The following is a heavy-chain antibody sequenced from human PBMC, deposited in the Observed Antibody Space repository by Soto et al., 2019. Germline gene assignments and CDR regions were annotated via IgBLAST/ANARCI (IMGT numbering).Heavy chain of an antibody. CDR1: GGTFSSYA. CDR2: IIPIFGTA. Sequence: QVQLVQSGAEVKKPGSSVKVSCKASGGTFSSYAISWVRQAPGQGLEWMGGIIPIFGTANYAQKFQGRVTITADDSTSTAYMELSSLRSEDTAVYYCAHYCISTSCPGMDVWGQGTTVTVSS. D-gene: IGHD2-2*01. V-gene: IGHV1-69*12. J-gene: IGHJ6*02. CDR3: AHYCISTSCPGMDV.